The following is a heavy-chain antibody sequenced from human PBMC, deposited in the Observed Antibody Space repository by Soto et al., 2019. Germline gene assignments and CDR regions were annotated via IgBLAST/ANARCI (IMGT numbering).Heavy chain of an antibody. CDR2: INHSGST. J-gene: IGHJ4*02. V-gene: IGHV4-34*01. CDR3: ARCNWNLEIKIDY. Sequence: NPSETLSLTCTVSGGSISSYYWSWIRQPPGKGLEWIGEINHSGSTNYNPSLKSRVTISVDTSKNQFSLKLSSVTAADTAVYYCARCNWNLEIKIDYWGQGTLVTVSS. D-gene: IGHD1-1*01. CDR1: GGSISSYY.